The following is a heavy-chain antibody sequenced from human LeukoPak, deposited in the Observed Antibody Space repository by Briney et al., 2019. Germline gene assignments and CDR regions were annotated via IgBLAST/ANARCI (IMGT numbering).Heavy chain of an antibody. CDR1: GFTFSIYV. Sequence: PGRSLRLSCTGSGFTFSIYVMNWVRQAPGKGLEWVSTLSEGGTTSYYADSVKGRFTVYRDNSQNTLYLEMNSLRGDDTALYFCAFSPLGYNYGNAYWGQGTLVIVSA. J-gene: IGHJ4*02. CDR2: LSEGGTTS. V-gene: IGHV3-23*01. CDR3: AFSPLGYNYGNAY. D-gene: IGHD5-18*01.